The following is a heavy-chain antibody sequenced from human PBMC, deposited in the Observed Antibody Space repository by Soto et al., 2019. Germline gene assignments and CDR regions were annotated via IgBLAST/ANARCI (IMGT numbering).Heavy chain of an antibody. CDR3: ATVKVTMVRGVIIRSGGMDV. CDR2: FDPEDGET. V-gene: IGHV1-24*01. Sequence: ASVNVSCKVSGYTLTELSMHWVRQAPGKGLEWMGGFDPEDGETIYAQKFQGRVTMTEDTSTDTAYMKLSSLRSEDTAVYYCATVKVTMVRGVIIRSGGMDVWGQGTTVTVSS. CDR1: GYTLTELS. D-gene: IGHD3-10*01. J-gene: IGHJ6*02.